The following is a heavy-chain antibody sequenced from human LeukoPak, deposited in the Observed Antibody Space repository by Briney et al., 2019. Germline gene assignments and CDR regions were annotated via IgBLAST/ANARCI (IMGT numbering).Heavy chain of an antibody. J-gene: IGHJ4*02. Sequence: GGSLRLSCASSGFTFSSYAMSWVRQAPGKGLEWVSTIGGTGVRTYYADSVKGRFTISRDNPKNTLYLQINSLRAEDTAVYFCAKDRLGGPYFFHYWGQGTLVTVSS. CDR2: IGGTGVRT. D-gene: IGHD3-16*01. V-gene: IGHV3-23*01. CDR1: GFTFSSYA. CDR3: AKDRLGGPYFFHY.